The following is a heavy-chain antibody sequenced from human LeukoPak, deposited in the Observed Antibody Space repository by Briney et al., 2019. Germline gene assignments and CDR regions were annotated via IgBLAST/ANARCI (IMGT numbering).Heavy chain of an antibody. J-gene: IGHJ4*02. D-gene: IGHD1-14*01. V-gene: IGHV3-7*01. CDR2: INQDGSEK. CDR3: VTGNY. Sequence: PGRSLRLSCAASGFTLSSYRMTCVRQAPGKGLEWVANINQDGSEKNYVDSVRGRFTISRDNAKNSLYLQMNSLRAEDTAVYYCVTGNYWGQGTLVTVSS. CDR1: GFTLSSYR.